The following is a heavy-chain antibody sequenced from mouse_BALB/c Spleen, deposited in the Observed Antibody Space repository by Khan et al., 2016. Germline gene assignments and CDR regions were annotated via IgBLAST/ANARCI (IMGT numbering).Heavy chain of an antibody. D-gene: IGHD1-1*01. V-gene: IGHV3-6*02. CDR2: ISYDGSN. CDR1: GYSITSGYY. CDR3: AREVIYGSSYYAMDY. J-gene: IGHJ4*01. Sequence: EVQLQESGPGLVKPSQSLSLTCSVTGYSITSGYYWNWIRQFPGNKLEWMGYISYDGSNNYNPSLKNRISITRDTSKNQFFLKLNSVTTEDTATYYWAREVIYGSSYYAMDYWGQGTSVTVSS.